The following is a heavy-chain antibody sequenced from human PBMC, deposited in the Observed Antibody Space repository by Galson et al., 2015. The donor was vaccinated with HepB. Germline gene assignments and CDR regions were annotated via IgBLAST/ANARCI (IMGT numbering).Heavy chain of an antibody. Sequence: SLRLSCAASGFTFSSYAMHWVRQAPGKGLEWVAVISYDGSNKYYADSVKGRFTISRDNSKNTLYLQMNSLRAEDTAVYYCARGVATIDNYYYYYMDVWGKGTTVTVSS. D-gene: IGHD5-12*01. J-gene: IGHJ6*03. V-gene: IGHV3-30-3*01. CDR3: ARGVATIDNYYYYYMDV. CDR2: ISYDGSNK. CDR1: GFTFSSYA.